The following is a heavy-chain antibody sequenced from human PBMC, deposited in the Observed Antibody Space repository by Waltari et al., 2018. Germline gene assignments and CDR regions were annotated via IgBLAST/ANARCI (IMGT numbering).Heavy chain of an antibody. CDR3: ATRAVFYSSGFDY. D-gene: IGHD6-19*01. Sequence: QVQLQESGPGLVKPSETLSLTCAVSGYSISSGYYWGWIRQPPGKGLEWIGSIYHSGSTYYNPCLKSRVTISVDTSKNQFSLKLSSVTAADTAVYYCATRAVFYSSGFDYWGQGTLVTVSS. CDR2: IYHSGST. V-gene: IGHV4-38-2*01. J-gene: IGHJ4*02. CDR1: GYSISSGYY.